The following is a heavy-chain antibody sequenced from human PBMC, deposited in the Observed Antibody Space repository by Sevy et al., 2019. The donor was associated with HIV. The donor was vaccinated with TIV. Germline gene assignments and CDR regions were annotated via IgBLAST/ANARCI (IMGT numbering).Heavy chain of an antibody. CDR3: ARDYGGIRHFQY. V-gene: IGHV3-21*01. Sequence: GGSLGLSCAASGFTFSSYSMNWVRQAPGKGLEWVSSISSRSSYIYYADSVKGRFTISRDNAKNSLYLQMNSLRAEDTAVYYCARDYGGIRHFQYWGQGTLVTVSS. CDR2: ISSRSSYI. CDR1: GFTFSSYS. D-gene: IGHD4-17*01. J-gene: IGHJ1*01.